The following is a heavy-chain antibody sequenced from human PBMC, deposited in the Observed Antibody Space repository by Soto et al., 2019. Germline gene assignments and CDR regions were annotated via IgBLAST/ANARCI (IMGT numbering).Heavy chain of an antibody. CDR1: GYSLTSGYH. D-gene: IGHD6-6*01. J-gene: IGHJ4*02. CDR3: VRVYGRSSCFFDS. Sequence: SETLSLTCGVSGYSLTSGYHWGWIRQPPGKGLEWIGTIYHSGTTYYNPSLMSRVTMSVDTSKNQFSLKVASATAADTAVYFCVRVYGRSSCFFDSWGQGTLVTVSS. V-gene: IGHV4-38-2*01. CDR2: IYHSGTT.